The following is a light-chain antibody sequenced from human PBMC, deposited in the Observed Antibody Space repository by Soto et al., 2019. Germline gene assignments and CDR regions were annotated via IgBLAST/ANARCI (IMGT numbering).Light chain of an antibody. J-gene: IGKJ2*02. Sequence: EIVLTQSPATLSFSPGERATLSCRASQSVSSYLAWYQQKPGQAPRLLIYDASNRATGIPARFSGSGSGTDFTLTIRSLEPEDFAVYYCQQRSNWPRGTFGQGTKLEIK. V-gene: IGKV3-11*01. CDR3: QQRSNWPRGT. CDR2: DAS. CDR1: QSVSSY.